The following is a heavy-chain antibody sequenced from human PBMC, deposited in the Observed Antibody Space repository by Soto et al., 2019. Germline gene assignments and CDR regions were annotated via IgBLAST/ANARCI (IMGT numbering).Heavy chain of an antibody. CDR1: GFTFSTYA. CDR3: GRRGSGSYYDY. D-gene: IGHD1-26*01. Sequence: EVQLLESGGGLVQPGGSLRLSCAASGFTFSTYAMRWVRQAPVKGLEWVSAISGSGGSTYYADSVKGRLTISRDNSKKTLYLQMSSLRAEDTAVYYCGRRGSGSYYDYWGQGTLVTVS. V-gene: IGHV3-23*01. CDR2: ISGSGGST. J-gene: IGHJ4*02.